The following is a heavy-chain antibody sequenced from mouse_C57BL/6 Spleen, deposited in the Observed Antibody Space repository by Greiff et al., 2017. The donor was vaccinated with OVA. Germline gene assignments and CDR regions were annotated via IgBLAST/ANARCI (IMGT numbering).Heavy chain of an antibody. CDR2: IDPETGGT. J-gene: IGHJ2*01. V-gene: IGHV1-15*01. Sequence: VKLQESGAELVRPGASVTLSCKASGYTFTDYEMHWVKQTPVHGLEWIGAIDPETGGTAYNQKFKGKAILTADKSSSPAYMELRSLTSEDSAVYYCTREAVLGYWGQGTTLTVSS. D-gene: IGHD1-1*01. CDR1: GYTFTDYE. CDR3: TREAVLGY.